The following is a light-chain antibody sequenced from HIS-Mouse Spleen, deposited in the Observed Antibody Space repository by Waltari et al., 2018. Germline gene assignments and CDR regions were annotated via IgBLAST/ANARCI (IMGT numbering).Light chain of an antibody. CDR2: EDS. J-gene: IGLJ2*01. CDR1: ALPKKY. V-gene: IGLV3-10*01. Sequence: SYELTQPPSVSVSPGQTARITCSGDALPKKYAYWYQQKSGQAPVLVIYEDSKRPSGIPERFSGSSSGKRATLTIRGAQVEDEADYYCYSTDSSGKHRVFGGGTKLTVL. CDR3: YSTDSSGKHRV.